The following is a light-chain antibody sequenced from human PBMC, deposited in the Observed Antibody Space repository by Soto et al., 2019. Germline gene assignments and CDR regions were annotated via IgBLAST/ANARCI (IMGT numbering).Light chain of an antibody. Sequence: QSTLTQPASVSGSPGQSITISCTGTSSDVGGYNFVSWYQHHPAKAPKLMIYEVTNRPSGVSHRFSGSKSGNTASLTISGLQAEDEADYYCSSYTSGSTVVFGGGTKLTVL. V-gene: IGLV2-14*01. CDR2: EVT. CDR3: SSYTSGSTVV. J-gene: IGLJ2*01. CDR1: SSDVGGYNF.